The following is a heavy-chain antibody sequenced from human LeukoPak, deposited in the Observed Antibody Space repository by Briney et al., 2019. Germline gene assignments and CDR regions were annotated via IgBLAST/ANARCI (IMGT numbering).Heavy chain of an antibody. D-gene: IGHD3-22*01. CDR2: ICPDGTVT. CDR1: GFTFSTYC. J-gene: IGHJ6*02. CDR3: ARERPDYYDRSGYYGMDV. V-gene: IGHV3-74*01. Sequence: GGSLRLSCAASGFTFSTYCMHWVRQAPGKGPMWVSRICPDGTVTNYADSVKARFIISRYSARNTVYLQMKSLRAEDTAVYYCARERPDYYDRSGYYGMDVWGQGTTVTVSS.